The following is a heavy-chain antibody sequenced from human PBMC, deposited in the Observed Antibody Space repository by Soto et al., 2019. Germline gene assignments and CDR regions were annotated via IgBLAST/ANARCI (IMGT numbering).Heavy chain of an antibody. CDR2: IDPTDSFT. CDR1: GYRFSNYW. CDR3: ARPASGGSRDAFDV. D-gene: IGHD2-15*01. J-gene: IGHJ3*01. Sequence: GESLTLSCKGYGYRFSNYWIAWVRQMPGKGLEWLGRIDPTDSFTNYSPPFEGHVTISVDRSISTAYLQWNSLQASDTAIYYCARPASGGSRDAFDVWGQGTTVTVSS. V-gene: IGHV5-10-1*01.